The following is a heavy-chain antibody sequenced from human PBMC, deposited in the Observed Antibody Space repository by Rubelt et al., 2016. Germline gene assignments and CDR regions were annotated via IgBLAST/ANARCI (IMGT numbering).Heavy chain of an antibody. J-gene: IGHJ4*02. CDR3: ARDNYGSIDH. D-gene: IGHD3-10*01. V-gene: IGHV3-74*01. CDR2: MSSDGSVT. Sequence: SCAASGFTFSSYAMTWVRQVPGKGLVGVSHMSSDGSVTTYADSVKGRFTISRDNAKNTLYLQMNSLRAEDTAVYYCARDNYGSIDHWGQGTLVTVSS. CDR1: GFTFSSYA.